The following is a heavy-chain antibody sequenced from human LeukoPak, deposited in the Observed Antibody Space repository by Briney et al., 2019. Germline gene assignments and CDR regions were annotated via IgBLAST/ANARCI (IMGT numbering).Heavy chain of an antibody. D-gene: IGHD2-2*01. Sequence: GASVTVSCKASGGTFSSYAISWVRQAPGQGLEWMGIINPSGGSTSYAQKFQGRVTMTRDMSTSTVYMELSSLRSEDTAVYYCVRADIVVVPAALWNWFDPWGQGTLVTVSS. J-gene: IGHJ5*02. CDR1: GGTFSSYA. V-gene: IGHV1-46*01. CDR2: INPSGGST. CDR3: VRADIVVVPAALWNWFDP.